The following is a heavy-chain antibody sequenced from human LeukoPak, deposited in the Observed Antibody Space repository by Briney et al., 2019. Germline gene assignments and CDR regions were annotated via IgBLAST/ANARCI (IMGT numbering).Heavy chain of an antibody. J-gene: IGHJ4*02. D-gene: IGHD1-26*01. CDR1: GYSISTGYY. Sequence: SETLSLTCTVSGYSISTGYYWDWIRQPPGKGLEWIGYIYDSESTNYNPSLKSRVTISVDTSKNQFSLKLSSVTAADTAVYYCARGLSGSYQIDYWGQGTLVTVSS. CDR3: ARGLSGSYQIDY. CDR2: IYDSEST. V-gene: IGHV4-38-2*02.